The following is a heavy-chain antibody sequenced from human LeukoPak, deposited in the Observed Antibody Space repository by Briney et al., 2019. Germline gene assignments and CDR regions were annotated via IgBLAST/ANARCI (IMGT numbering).Heavy chain of an antibody. CDR2: IIPIFGTA. Sequence: ASVKVSRKASGGTFSSYAISWVREAPGQGVGWMGGIIPIFGTANYAQKSQGRVTITADESTSTAYLELSSLRSEDTAVYYCARSVPAARLDYYYYYMDVWGKGTTVTVSS. V-gene: IGHV1-69*01. CDR3: ARSVPAARLDYYYYYMDV. CDR1: GGTFSSYA. J-gene: IGHJ6*03. D-gene: IGHD2-2*01.